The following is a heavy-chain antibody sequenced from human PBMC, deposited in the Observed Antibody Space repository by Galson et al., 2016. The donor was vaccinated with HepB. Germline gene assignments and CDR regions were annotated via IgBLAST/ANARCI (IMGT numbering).Heavy chain of an antibody. D-gene: IGHD2/OR15-2a*01. J-gene: IGHJ3*02. CDR2: ISSNSNYI. V-gene: IGHV3-21*06. CDR1: EFTFSSYS. CDR3: ARDPYSMRVDVNDAFDI. Sequence: SLRLSCAASEFTFSSYSMNWVRQAPGKGLEWVSSISSNSNYIYYADSVKGRFTISRDNAKNSLYLQMNSLRVEDTAVYYCARDPYSMRVDVNDAFDIGGQGTTVTVSS.